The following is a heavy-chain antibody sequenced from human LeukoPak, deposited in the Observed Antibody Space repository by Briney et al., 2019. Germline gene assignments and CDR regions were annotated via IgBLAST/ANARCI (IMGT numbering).Heavy chain of an antibody. CDR1: GGTFRNYN. V-gene: IGHV1-8*01. CDR2: MNPNSGNT. D-gene: IGHD3-10*01. Sequence: ASVKVSCKASGGTFRNYNINWARQATGQGLEWMGWMNPNSGNTGYAQKFQGRVTMTRNTSISTAYIELSSLRSEDTAVYYCARHSITMVRGVINLYYYYGMDVWGQGTTVTVSS. CDR3: ARHSITMVRGVINLYYYYGMDV. J-gene: IGHJ6*02.